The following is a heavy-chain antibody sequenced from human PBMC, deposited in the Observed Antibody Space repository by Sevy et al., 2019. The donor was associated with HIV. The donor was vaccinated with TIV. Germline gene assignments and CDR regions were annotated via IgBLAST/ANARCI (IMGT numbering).Heavy chain of an antibody. V-gene: IGHV3-30-3*01. Sequence: GGSLRLSCAASGFTFSSYPMHWVRQAPGKGLEWVSFISFDGTDKYYADSVKGRFTITRDNSKNTLFLQMNSLRAEDTAFYSCVRETTMLPRGAFDFWGQGTMVTVSS. CDR2: ISFDGTDK. J-gene: IGHJ3*01. D-gene: IGHD3-10*01. CDR1: GFTFSSYP. CDR3: VRETTMLPRGAFDF.